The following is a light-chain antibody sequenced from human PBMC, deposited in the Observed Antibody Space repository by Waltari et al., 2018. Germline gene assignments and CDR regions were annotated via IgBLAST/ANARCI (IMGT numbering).Light chain of an antibody. CDR3: SSYTASSTVV. V-gene: IGLV2-14*03. CDR1: NSYIGASNL. J-gene: IGLJ2*01. CDR2: DVN. Sequence: QSALTQPASVSGSPGQSITISCTGTNSYIGASNLFSWYQQHPDNPPKLFIYDVNARPSGVSHRFSGSKSGNTASLTISGLQAEDEADYYCSSYTASSTVVFGGGTKLTVL.